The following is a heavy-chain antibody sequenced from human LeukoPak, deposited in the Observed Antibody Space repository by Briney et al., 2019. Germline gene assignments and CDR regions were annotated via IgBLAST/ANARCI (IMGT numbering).Heavy chain of an antibody. Sequence: SVKVSCKASGGTFSSYAISWVRQAPGQGLEWMGGIIPIFGTADYAQKFQGRVTITADESTSTAYMELSSLRSEDTAVYYCARCPLDVLTGYYGGWFDPWGQGTLVTVSS. V-gene: IGHV1-69*01. D-gene: IGHD3-9*01. J-gene: IGHJ5*02. CDR3: ARCPLDVLTGYYGGWFDP. CDR1: GGTFSSYA. CDR2: IIPIFGTA.